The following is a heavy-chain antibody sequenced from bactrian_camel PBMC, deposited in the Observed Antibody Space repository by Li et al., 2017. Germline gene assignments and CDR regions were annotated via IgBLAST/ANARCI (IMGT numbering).Heavy chain of an antibody. D-gene: IGHD1*01. V-gene: IGHV3S6*01. Sequence: HVQLVESGGDLVQPGGSLRLSCAASGFTFSTFSNYYMGWVRQAPGKGLEWVSGIYSDGSNTYYADSVKGRFTISLGNAKNIVYLQMDSLKPEDTGMYFCAVKLGLTDISTLMMGGKDYYAMDYWGKGTQVTVS. J-gene: IGHJ7*01. CDR2: IYSDGSNT. CDR1: GFTFSTFSNYY.